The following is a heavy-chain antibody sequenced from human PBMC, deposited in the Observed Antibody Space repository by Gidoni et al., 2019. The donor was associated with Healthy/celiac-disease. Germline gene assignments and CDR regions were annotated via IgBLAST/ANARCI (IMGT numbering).Heavy chain of an antibody. V-gene: IGHV3-30*18. D-gene: IGHD2-15*01. CDR2: ISYDGSNK. Sequence: QVQLVESGGGVVQPGRSLRLSCAASGFTFSRHGMHWVRQAPGKGLEWVAVISYDGSNKYYADSVKGRFTISRDNSKNTLYLQMNSLRAEDTAVYYCAKGRYCSGGSCYDWFDPWGQGTLVTVSS. J-gene: IGHJ5*02. CDR3: AKGRYCSGGSCYDWFDP. CDR1: GFTFSRHG.